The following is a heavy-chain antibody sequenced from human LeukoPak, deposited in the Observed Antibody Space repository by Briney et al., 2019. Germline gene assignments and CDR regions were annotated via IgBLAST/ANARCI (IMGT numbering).Heavy chain of an antibody. J-gene: IGHJ5*02. D-gene: IGHD6-25*01. V-gene: IGHV3-74*01. CDR1: GFNVNIYW. Sequence: PPGGSLRLSCEASGFNVNIYWMHSVRQAPGKRLLWVSLIRIVGSDTDYADSVRGRFTTSRDNAKNALYLQMDSLRVEDTAIYYCARDRGEGTPLDPWGQGTLVTVSS. CDR3: ARDRGEGTPLDP. CDR2: IRIVGSDT.